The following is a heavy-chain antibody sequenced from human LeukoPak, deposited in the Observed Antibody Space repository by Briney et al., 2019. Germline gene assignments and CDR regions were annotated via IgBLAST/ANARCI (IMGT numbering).Heavy chain of an antibody. CDR2: ISSSSSTI. CDR3: ARDPSSSTI. Sequence: GGSLRLSCAASGFTFSRYSMNWVRQAPGKGLEWVSSISSSSSTIYYADSVKGRFTISRDNSKNSLFLQMNRLRAEDTAVYYCARDPSSSTIWGQGNLVTVSS. V-gene: IGHV3-48*01. CDR1: GFTFSRYS. D-gene: IGHD6-13*01. J-gene: IGHJ4*02.